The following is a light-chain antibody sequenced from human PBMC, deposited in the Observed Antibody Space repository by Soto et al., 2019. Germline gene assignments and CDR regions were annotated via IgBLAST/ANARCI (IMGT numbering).Light chain of an antibody. CDR1: QCIGND. Sequence: DIQMTQSPSSLSACVGDRVTSTCRASQCIGNDLGWYQQRPGKAPKRLIYAASSLQSGVPSRFSGSASGTEFTLTISALQPEDFATYYCLQHFIYPLTFGGGTKVEIK. CDR3: LQHFIYPLT. J-gene: IGKJ4*01. V-gene: IGKV1-17*01. CDR2: AAS.